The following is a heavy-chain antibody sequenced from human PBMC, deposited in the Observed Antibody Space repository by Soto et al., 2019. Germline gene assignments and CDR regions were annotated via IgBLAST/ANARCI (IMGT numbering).Heavy chain of an antibody. Sequence: SETLSLTCTVSGGSISSYYWSWIRQPPGKGLEWIGYIYYSGSTNYNPSLKSRVTISVGTSKNQFSLKLSSVTAAGTAVYYCARVGYSSGWQQVYFDYWGQGTLVTVSS. CDR2: IYYSGST. CDR3: ARVGYSSGWQQVYFDY. J-gene: IGHJ4*02. V-gene: IGHV4-59*01. CDR1: GGSISSYY. D-gene: IGHD6-19*01.